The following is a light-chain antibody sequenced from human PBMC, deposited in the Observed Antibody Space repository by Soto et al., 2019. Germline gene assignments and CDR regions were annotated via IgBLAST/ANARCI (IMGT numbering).Light chain of an antibody. CDR1: QSVSSY. CDR2: DAS. J-gene: IGKJ4*01. Sequence: ETVLTQSPATLSLSPGERATLSCRASQSVSSYLAWYQQKPGQAPRLLIYDASNRATGIPARFSGSGSGTNFTLTISILEPEDFTVYYCQQRSNRLTFGGGTKVEIK. V-gene: IGKV3-11*01. CDR3: QQRSNRLT.